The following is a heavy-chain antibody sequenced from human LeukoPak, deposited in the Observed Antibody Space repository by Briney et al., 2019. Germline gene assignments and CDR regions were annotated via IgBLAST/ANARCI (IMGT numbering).Heavy chain of an antibody. CDR3: ARGRLRFLEWLLPYFDY. CDR1: GFTFSSYA. D-gene: IGHD3-3*01. V-gene: IGHV3-64*01. CDR2: ISSIGDST. Sequence: GGSLRLSCAASGFTFSSYATHWVRRAPGKGLEYVSAISSIGDSTFYANSVKGRFTISRDNSKNTLYLQMGSLRAEDMALYYCARGRLRFLEWLLPYFDYWGQGTLVTVSS. J-gene: IGHJ4*02.